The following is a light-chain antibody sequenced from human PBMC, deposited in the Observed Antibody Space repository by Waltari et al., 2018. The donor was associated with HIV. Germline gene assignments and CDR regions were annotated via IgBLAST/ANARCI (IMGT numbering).Light chain of an antibody. CDR1: NSNIANNR. V-gene: IGLV1-51*02. Sequence: QSVLTHPPSVSAAQALKVTIASSGSNSNIANNRLSCYQHIPRAAPKLLIYENYKLPSGVPDRFSVSKSGASAPLAITGLQTGDEADYYCGTWDSRLNAYVFGPGTKVTVL. J-gene: IGLJ1*01. CDR2: ENY. CDR3: GTWDSRLNAYV.